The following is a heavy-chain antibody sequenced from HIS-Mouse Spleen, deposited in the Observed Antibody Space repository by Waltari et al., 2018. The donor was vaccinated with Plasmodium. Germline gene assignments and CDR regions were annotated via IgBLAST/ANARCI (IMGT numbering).Heavy chain of an antibody. D-gene: IGHD4-4*01. J-gene: IGHJ4*02. CDR3: AKCDYSNYYFDY. V-gene: IGHV3-33*06. Sequence: QVQLVESGGGVVQPGRSLRLSCAASGFTFSSYGMHWVRQAPGKGLEWVAVIWYYGSNKYYADSVKGRFTISRDNSKNTLYLQMNSLRAEDTAVYYCAKCDYSNYYFDYWGQGTLVTVSS. CDR2: IWYYGSNK. CDR1: GFTFSSYG.